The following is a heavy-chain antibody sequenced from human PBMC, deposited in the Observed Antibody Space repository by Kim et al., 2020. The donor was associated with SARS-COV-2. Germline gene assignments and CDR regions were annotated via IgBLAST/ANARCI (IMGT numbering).Heavy chain of an antibody. V-gene: IGHV3-30-3*01. J-gene: IGHJ4*02. CDR1: GFTFSSYA. Sequence: GGSLRLSCAASGFTFSSYAMHWVRQAPGKGLEWVAVISYDGSNKYYADSVKGRFTISRDNSKNTLYLQMNSLRAEDTAVYYCARDPAAYPDYWGQGTLVTVSS. CDR3: ARDPAAYPDY. CDR2: ISYDGSNK. D-gene: IGHD6-13*01.